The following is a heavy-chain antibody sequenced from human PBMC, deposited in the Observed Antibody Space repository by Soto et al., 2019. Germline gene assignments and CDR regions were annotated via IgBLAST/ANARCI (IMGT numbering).Heavy chain of an antibody. D-gene: IGHD6-19*01. V-gene: IGHV1-69*13. CDR2: IIPIFGTA. J-gene: IGHJ4*01. CDR1: GGTFSSYA. Sequence: SVKVSSKAPGGTFSSYAISWVRQAPGQGLEWMGGIIPIFGTANYAQKFQSRVTITADESTSTAYMELSSLRSEDTAVYSCARDQTPTSSSGWSFDYWG. CDR3: ARDQTPTSSSGWSFDY.